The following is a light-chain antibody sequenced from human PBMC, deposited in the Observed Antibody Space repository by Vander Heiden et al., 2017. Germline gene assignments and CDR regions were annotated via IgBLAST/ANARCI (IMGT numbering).Light chain of an antibody. V-gene: IGLV4-69*01. CDR3: QNWGTGIEV. Sequence: PVKLTCTLSSGHSSYAIAWHQQQPEKGPRYLMKLNSDGSHSKGDGIPDRFSGSSSGAERYLTISSLQSEDEAYYYCQNWGTGIEVFGGGTKLTVL. CDR2: LNSDGSH. J-gene: IGLJ3*02. CDR1: SGHSSYA.